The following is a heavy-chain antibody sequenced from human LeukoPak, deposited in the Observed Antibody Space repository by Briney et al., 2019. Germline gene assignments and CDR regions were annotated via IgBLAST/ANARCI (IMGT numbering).Heavy chain of an antibody. D-gene: IGHD3-10*01. J-gene: IGHJ4*02. CDR1: GYTFTSYG. CDR3: ARLRVWFGELPKEGYYFDY. V-gene: IGHV1-18*01. Sequence: GASVKVSCKASGYTFTSYGISWVRQAPGQGLEWMGWISAYNGNTNYAQKLQGRVTMTTDTSTSTAYMELRSLRSDDTAVYYCARLRVWFGELPKEGYYFDYWGQGTLVTVSS. CDR2: ISAYNGNT.